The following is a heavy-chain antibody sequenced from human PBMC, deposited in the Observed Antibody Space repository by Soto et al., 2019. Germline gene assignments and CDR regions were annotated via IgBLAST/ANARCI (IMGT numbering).Heavy chain of an antibody. CDR3: ARDYDVNTAVDYWYFDL. D-gene: IGHD5-18*01. J-gene: IGHJ2*01. CDR1: GGSITNHY. V-gene: IGHV4-4*07. Sequence: QVQLQESGPRLVTPSETLTLTCSLSGGSITNHYWGWIRQPPGKGLEFIGRIYPSGRAHYNPSLQSRVTRSVDTSKNQFSLKVNSVTAADTAIYYCARDYDVNTAVDYWYFDLWGRGNLGTVSS. CDR2: IYPSGRA.